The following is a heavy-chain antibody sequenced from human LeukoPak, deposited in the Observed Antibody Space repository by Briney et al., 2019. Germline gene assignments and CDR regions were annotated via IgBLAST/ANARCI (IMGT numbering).Heavy chain of an antibody. Sequence: GASVNVSCKASGYTFTGYYMHWVRQAPGQGLEWMGWMYANSGDTQSAQKFQGRVTMTRDTSISTAYMELSRLTSDDTAMYYCAREPPGTSGCDYWGQGTLVTVSS. J-gene: IGHJ4*02. CDR2: MYANSGDT. V-gene: IGHV1-2*02. CDR3: AREPPGTSGCDY. CDR1: GYTFTGYY. D-gene: IGHD5-12*01.